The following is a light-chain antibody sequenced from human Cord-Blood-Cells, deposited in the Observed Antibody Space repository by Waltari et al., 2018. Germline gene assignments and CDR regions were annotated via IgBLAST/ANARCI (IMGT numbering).Light chain of an antibody. CDR1: QRVSSSY. CDR3: QQYGSSPGFT. V-gene: IGKV3-20*01. Sequence: EIVLTQSPGTLSLSPGERATLSCRARQRVSSSYLAWYQQKPGQAPRVLIYGASSRATGIPDRFSGSGSGTDFTLTISRLEPEDFAVYYCQQYGSSPGFTFGPGTKVDIK. J-gene: IGKJ3*01. CDR2: GAS.